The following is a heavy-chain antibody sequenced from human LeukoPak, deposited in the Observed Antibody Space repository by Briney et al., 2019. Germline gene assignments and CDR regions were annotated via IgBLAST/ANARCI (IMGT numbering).Heavy chain of an antibody. CDR1: GGSISSYY. V-gene: IGHV4-59*01. J-gene: IGHJ4*02. D-gene: IGHD2-2*01. CDR2: IYYSGST. CDR3: ARDHPYCSSTSCYFDY. Sequence: PSETLSLTCTVSGGSISSYYWSWIRQPPGKGLEWVGYIYYSGSTNDNPSLKSRVTISVDTSKNQFSLKLSSVTAADAAVYYCARDHPYCSSTSCYFDYWGQGTLVTVSS.